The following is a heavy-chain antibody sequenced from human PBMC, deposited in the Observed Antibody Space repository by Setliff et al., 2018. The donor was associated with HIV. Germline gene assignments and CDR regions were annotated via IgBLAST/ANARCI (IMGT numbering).Heavy chain of an antibody. CDR3: ARGRDYHGSGSYWVKDV. J-gene: IGHJ6*02. Sequence: ASVKVSCKASGYRFTGDYIHWVRQAPGQGLEWMGWVNPISGVTNDAQKFQGRVTMTRDTSISTAYMELTSLRLDDTAIYYCARGRDYHGSGSYWVKDVWGQGTTVTVSS. CDR1: GYRFTGDY. D-gene: IGHD3-10*01. CDR2: VNPISGVT. V-gene: IGHV1-2*02.